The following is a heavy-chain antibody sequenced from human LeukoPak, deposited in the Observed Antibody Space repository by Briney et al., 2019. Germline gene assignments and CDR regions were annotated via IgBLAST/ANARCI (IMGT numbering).Heavy chain of an antibody. CDR3: ARGGGGSDFWSGYSDYGMDV. D-gene: IGHD3-3*01. J-gene: IGHJ6*02. Sequence: GGSLRLSCAASGFTFSSYGMHWVRQAPGKGLEWVAVIWYDGSNKYYADSVKGRFTISRDNSKNTLYLQMNSLRAEDTAVYYCARGGGGSDFWSGYSDYGMDVWGQGTTVTVSS. CDR1: GFTFSSYG. CDR2: IWYDGSNK. V-gene: IGHV3-33*01.